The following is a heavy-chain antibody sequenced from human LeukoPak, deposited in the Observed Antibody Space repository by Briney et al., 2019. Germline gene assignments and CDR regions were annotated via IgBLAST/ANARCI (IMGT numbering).Heavy chain of an antibody. CDR2: ISGSGGST. J-gene: IGHJ4*02. CDR1: GFTFSSYA. CDR3: AKDLNYYDSSGYYPLDY. V-gene: IGHV3-23*01. Sequence: GGSLRLSCTASGFTFSSYAMSWVRQAPGKGLEWVSAISGSGGSTYYADSVKGRFTISRDNSKNTLYLQMNSLRAEDTAVYYCAKDLNYYDSSGYYPLDYWGQGTLVTVSS. D-gene: IGHD3-22*01.